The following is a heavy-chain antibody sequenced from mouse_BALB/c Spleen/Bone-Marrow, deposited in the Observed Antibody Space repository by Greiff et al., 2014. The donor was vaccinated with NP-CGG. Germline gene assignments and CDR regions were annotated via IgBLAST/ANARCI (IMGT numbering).Heavy chain of an antibody. V-gene: IGHV1-25*01. CDR1: GYSFTGYT. D-gene: IGHD1-1*01. J-gene: IGHJ4*01. CDR3: ARLLLYYYAMDY. Sequence: VQLQQSGPELVKPGASMKISCKASGYSFTGYTMNWVKQSHGKNLEWIGLINPYNGGTNYNQKFKDKATLTVDRSSSTAYMELLSRTSEDSAVYYCARLLLYYYAMDYWGQGTSVTVSS. CDR2: INPYNGGT.